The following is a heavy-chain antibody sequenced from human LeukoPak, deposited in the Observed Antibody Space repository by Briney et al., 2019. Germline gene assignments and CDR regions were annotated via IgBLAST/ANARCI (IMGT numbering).Heavy chain of an antibody. Sequence: SETLSLTCTVPGGSISSSHYYWGWIRQPPGKGLEWIGTLYYSGTTYYNPSLKSRVTISIDTSKNQFSLKLNSVTAADTAVYYCARPSTYYYDSSYFDYWGRGTLVTVSS. V-gene: IGHV4-39*01. CDR2: LYYSGTT. J-gene: IGHJ4*02. CDR1: GGSISSSHYY. D-gene: IGHD3-22*01. CDR3: ARPSTYYYDSSYFDY.